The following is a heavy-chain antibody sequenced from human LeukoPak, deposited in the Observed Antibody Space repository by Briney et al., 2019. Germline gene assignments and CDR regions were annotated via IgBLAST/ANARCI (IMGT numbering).Heavy chain of an antibody. Sequence: YWSWIRQHPGKGLEWMGTIYPDDSDTRYSPSFQGQVTISADRSITTAYLQWSSLNASDTAMYYCARHLGLRTLDYWGQGTLVTVSS. CDR2: IYPDDSDT. J-gene: IGHJ4*02. CDR1: YW. V-gene: IGHV5-51*01. D-gene: IGHD3/OR15-3a*01. CDR3: ARHLGLRTLDY.